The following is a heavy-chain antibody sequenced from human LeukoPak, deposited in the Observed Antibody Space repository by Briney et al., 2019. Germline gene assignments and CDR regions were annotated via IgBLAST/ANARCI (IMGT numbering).Heavy chain of an antibody. Sequence: PGGSLRLSCAASGFTFSSYWMSWVRQAPGKGLEWVANIKQDGSVEYYVDSVKGRFTISRDNAKNSLYLQMNSLRGEDTAVYYCAGAPRPGFWSGYCEYWGQGTLVTVSS. V-gene: IGHV3-7*01. CDR3: AGAPRPGFWSGYCEY. D-gene: IGHD3-3*01. J-gene: IGHJ4*02. CDR2: IKQDGSVE. CDR1: GFTFSSYW.